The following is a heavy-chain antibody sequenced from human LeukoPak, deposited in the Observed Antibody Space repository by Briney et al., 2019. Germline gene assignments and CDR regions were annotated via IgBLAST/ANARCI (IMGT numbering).Heavy chain of an antibody. Sequence: AGTVSFTASGGTFISYGISWVRQGPGQGLGWMGGIIPIFGTANYAQKFQGRVTITADESTSTAYMELSSLRSDDTAVYYCARDLGFDYWGQGTLVTVSS. J-gene: IGHJ4*02. CDR2: IIPIFGTA. D-gene: IGHD1-26*01. CDR1: GGTFISYG. V-gene: IGHV1-69*13. CDR3: ARDLGFDY.